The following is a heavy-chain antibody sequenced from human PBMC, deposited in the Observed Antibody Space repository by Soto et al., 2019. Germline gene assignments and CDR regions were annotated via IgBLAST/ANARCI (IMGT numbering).Heavy chain of an antibody. CDR2: ISGGGGPI. Sequence: EVQLLESGGGSVQPGGSLRLSCAASGFTFSTFSMNWVRQAPGRGLEWISYISGGGGPISYADSVKGRFTISRDNAKNSLYLEMDSLTDGDTAVYYCARDLGWECDIWGQGTLVTVSS. V-gene: IGHV3-48*02. J-gene: IGHJ4*02. CDR1: GFTFSTFS. CDR3: ARDLGWECDI. D-gene: IGHD1-26*01.